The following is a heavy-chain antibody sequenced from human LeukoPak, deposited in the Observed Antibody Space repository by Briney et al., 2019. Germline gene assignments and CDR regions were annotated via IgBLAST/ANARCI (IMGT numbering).Heavy chain of an antibody. CDR1: GYTFTGYY. D-gene: IGHD1-26*01. CDR2: INPNSGGT. CDR3: ARQAGSGSYGYFDY. Sequence: ASVKVSCKASGYTFTGYYMHWVRQAPGQGLEWMGLINPNSGGTNYAQKFQGRVTMTRDTSISTAYMELSRLRSDDTAVYYCARQAGSGSYGYFDYWGQGTLVTVSS. J-gene: IGHJ4*02. V-gene: IGHV1-2*02.